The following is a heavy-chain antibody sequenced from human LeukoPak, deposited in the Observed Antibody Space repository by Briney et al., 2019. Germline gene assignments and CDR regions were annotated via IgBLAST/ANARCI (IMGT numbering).Heavy chain of an antibody. D-gene: IGHD3-10*01. Sequence: SVKVSCKSFGGTFSSYPISWVRPPPGQGLEWMGGIIPIFGTANYAQKFQGRVTITADKSTSTAYMELSSLRSEDTAVYYCARALVRGVINWFDPWGQGTLVTVSS. CDR1: GGTFSSYP. CDR2: IIPIFGTA. CDR3: ARALVRGVINWFDP. V-gene: IGHV1-69*06. J-gene: IGHJ5*02.